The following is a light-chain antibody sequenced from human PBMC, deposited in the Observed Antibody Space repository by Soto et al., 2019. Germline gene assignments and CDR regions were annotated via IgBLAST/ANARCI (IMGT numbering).Light chain of an antibody. Sequence: DIQMTQSPSALSASVGDRVTITCRASQNISSWLAWYQQKPGKAPKSLIYDASSLESGVSSRLRGSGSGTEFTLTISNLQPDDSATYYCQHYKAFSPWTFGQGTKVDIK. J-gene: IGKJ1*01. V-gene: IGKV1-5*01. CDR1: QNISSW. CDR3: QHYKAFSPWT. CDR2: DAS.